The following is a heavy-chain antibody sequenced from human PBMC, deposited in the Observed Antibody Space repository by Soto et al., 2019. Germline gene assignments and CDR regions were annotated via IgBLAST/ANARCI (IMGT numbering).Heavy chain of an antibody. Sequence: GASVKVYCKASGYTFTRYYMHWVRQAPGQGLEWMGIINPSGGSTSYAQKFQGRVTMTRDTSTSTVYMELSSLRSEDTAVYYCARNYYYILSGYYPYLMYVSAQRSPVPVS. D-gene: IGHD3-9*01. CDR1: GYTFTRYY. CDR2: INPSGGST. CDR3: ARNYYYILSGYYPYLMYV. J-gene: IGHJ6*02. V-gene: IGHV1-46*03.